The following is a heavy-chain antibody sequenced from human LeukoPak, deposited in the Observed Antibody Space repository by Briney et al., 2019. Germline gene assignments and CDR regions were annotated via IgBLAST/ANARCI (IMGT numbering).Heavy chain of an antibody. J-gene: IGHJ6*03. CDR1: GFTFSSYD. CDR3: AKGSKAVLFTRDHYMDV. D-gene: IGHD6-19*01. Sequence: PGGSLRLSCAASGFTFSSYDIHWVRQAPGKGLEWVAFIRCDGSNKYYADSVRGRFTISRDNSKNTLYLHMNSLRAEDTAVYFCAKGSKAVLFTRDHYMDVWGKGTTVTISS. CDR2: IRCDGSNK. V-gene: IGHV3-30*02.